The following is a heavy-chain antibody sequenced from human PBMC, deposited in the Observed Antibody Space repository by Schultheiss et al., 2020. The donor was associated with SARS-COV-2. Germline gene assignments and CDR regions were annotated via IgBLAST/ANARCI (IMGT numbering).Heavy chain of an antibody. J-gene: IGHJ6*02. V-gene: IGHV3-30*18. CDR2: ISYDGSNK. Sequence: GESLKISCAASGFTFSSYWMHWVRQAPGKGLEWVAVISYDGSNKYYADSVKGRFTISRDNSKNTLYLQMNSLRAEDTAVYYCAKTYYYYGMDVWGQGTTVTVSS. CDR3: AKTYYYYGMDV. CDR1: GFTFSSYW.